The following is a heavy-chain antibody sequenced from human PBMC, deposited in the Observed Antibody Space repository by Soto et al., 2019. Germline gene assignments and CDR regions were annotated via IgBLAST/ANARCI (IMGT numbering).Heavy chain of an antibody. V-gene: IGHV5-51*01. J-gene: IGHJ6*01. CDR1: GYSFTSYW. CDR3: ARLVVVDGHYYYKSLTEIDGAGRYGHAF. CDR2: IYPGDSDT. D-gene: IGHD4-17*01. Sequence: PGESLKISCKGSGYSFTSYWIGWVRQMPGKGLEWMGIIYPGDSDTRYSPSFQGQVTISADKSISTAYLQWSSLKASDTAMYYFARLVVVDGHYYYKSLTEIDGAGRYGHAFWAQRTSVPVSS.